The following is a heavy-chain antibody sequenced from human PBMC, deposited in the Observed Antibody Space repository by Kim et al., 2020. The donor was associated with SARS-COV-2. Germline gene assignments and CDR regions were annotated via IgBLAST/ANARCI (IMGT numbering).Heavy chain of an antibody. Sequence: GGSLRLSCTFSGFSLNGAWMSWVRQAPGKGLEWVGRFKGKNFGGTTDYAAPVKDRFTISEDDSKNVLYLQMNSLQPEDTAMYYCATVYGFSHGQLDHWGLGTLVTVSS. D-gene: IGHD5-18*01. CDR2: FKGKNFGGTT. V-gene: IGHV3-15*01. J-gene: IGHJ4*02. CDR3: ATVYGFSHGQLDH. CDR1: GFSLNGAW.